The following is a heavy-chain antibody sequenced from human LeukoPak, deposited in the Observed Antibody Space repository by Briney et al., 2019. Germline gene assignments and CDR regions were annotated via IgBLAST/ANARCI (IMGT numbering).Heavy chain of an antibody. CDR3: ARSAMVTHAFDI. V-gene: IGHV4-4*07. D-gene: IGHD5-18*01. Sequence: SETLSLTCTVSGGSISSYYWSWIRQPAGKGLEWIGRIYTSGSTNHNPSLKSRVTMSVDTSKNQFSLKLSSVTAADTAVYYCARSAMVTHAFDIWGQGTMVTVSS. CDR2: IYTSGST. J-gene: IGHJ3*02. CDR1: GGSISSYY.